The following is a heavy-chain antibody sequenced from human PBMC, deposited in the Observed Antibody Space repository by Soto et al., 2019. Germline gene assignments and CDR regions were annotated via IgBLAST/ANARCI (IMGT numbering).Heavy chain of an antibody. J-gene: IGHJ4*02. V-gene: IGHV4-59*01. CDR1: GGSISSYY. CDR2: IYYSGST. Sequence: SETLSLTCTVSGGSISSYYWSWIRQPPGKGLEWIGYIYYSGSTNYNPSLKSRVTISVDTSKNQFSLKLSSVTAADTAVYYCARVGSSGYPFDYWGQGTLVTVSS. D-gene: IGHD3-22*01. CDR3: ARVGSSGYPFDY.